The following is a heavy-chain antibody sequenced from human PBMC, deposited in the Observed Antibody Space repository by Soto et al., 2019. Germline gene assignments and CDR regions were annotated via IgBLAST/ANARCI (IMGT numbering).Heavy chain of an antibody. V-gene: IGHV2-5*02. CDR3: AHILDGYYQLAPFNV. J-gene: IGHJ3*01. D-gene: IGHD3-22*01. Sequence: QITLKESGPALVKPTETLTLTCTLSGFALCTSGVGVGWIRQPPGKAPEWLASIYWDDDRLYSPLLKSRLTIRKHTSKSPAILTMTNMYPVDTATYYCAHILDGYYQLAPFNVWGPGTRVTVTS. CDR2: IYWDDDR. CDR1: GFALCTSGVG.